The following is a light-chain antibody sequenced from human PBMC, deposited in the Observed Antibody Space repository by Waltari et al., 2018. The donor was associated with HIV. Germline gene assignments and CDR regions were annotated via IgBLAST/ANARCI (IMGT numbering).Light chain of an antibody. V-gene: IGLV1-44*01. CDR1: TSNIGSNS. Sequence: QSVLTQSPSASGTPGQRVTISCSGGTSNIGSNSVSWYQQVPGTAPQLFMFSNSCRPSGVPDRFSGSKSGTSASLAISGLQSEDEADYYWATWDDTLDGPVFGGGTRLTVL. CDR3: ATWDDTLDGPV. J-gene: IGLJ3*02. CDR2: SNS.